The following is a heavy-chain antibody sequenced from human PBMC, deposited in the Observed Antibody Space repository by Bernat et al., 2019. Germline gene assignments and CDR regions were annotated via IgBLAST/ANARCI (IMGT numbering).Heavy chain of an antibody. J-gene: IGHJ6*02. CDR3: ARDGYYYGMDV. Sequence: QQQVSGPGLVKPSQTLSLTCTVSGGSISSGSYYWSWIRQPAGKGLEWIGRIYTSGSTNYNPSLKSRVTISVDTSKNQFSLKLSSVTAADTAVYYCARDGYYYGMDVWGQGTTVTVSS. CDR1: GGSISSGSYY. V-gene: IGHV4-61*02. CDR2: IYTSGST.